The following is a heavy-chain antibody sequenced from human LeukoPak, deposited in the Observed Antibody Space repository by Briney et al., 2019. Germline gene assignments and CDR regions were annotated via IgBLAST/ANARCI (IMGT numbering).Heavy chain of an antibody. CDR1: GFIFSNYY. D-gene: IGHD5-12*01. Sequence: GGSLRLSCAASGFIFSNYYLNWVRQAPGKALEWVSCIHGSASYNYYADSVKGRFTISRDSAENSLYLEMSSLRVEDTAVYYCVRAFGGYDSQRFYYNMDVWGKGTTVTVSS. J-gene: IGHJ6*03. CDR2: IHGSASYN. CDR3: VRAFGGYDSQRFYYNMDV. V-gene: IGHV3-21*06.